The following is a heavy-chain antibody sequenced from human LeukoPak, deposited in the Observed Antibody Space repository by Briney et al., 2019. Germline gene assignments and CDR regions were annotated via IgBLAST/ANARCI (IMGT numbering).Heavy chain of an antibody. CDR2: ISGSSSYI. V-gene: IGHV3-21*01. CDR3: ARDAGNSGYGCDL. Sequence: GGSLRLSCAASGFTFSSYSMNWVRQAPGKGLEWVSSISGSSSYINYADSVKGRFTISRDNVRNSLYLQMNSLRAEDTAMYYCARDAGNSGYGCDLWGQGTLVTVSS. D-gene: IGHD5-12*01. CDR1: GFTFSSYS. J-gene: IGHJ5*02.